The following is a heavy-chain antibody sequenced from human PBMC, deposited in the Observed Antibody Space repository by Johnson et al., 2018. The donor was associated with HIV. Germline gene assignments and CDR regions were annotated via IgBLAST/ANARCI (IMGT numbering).Heavy chain of an antibody. Sequence: VQLVESGGGVVQPGRSLRLSCAASGFTFSDYYMSWVRQGPGKGLEWVAAISGSGGSTYYADSVKGRFTISRDNSKNTLYLQMNSLRAEDTALYYCAKDEGGSYSQDAFDIWGQGTMVTVSS. D-gene: IGHD1-26*01. CDR1: GFTFSDYY. J-gene: IGHJ3*02. CDR3: AKDEGGSYSQDAFDI. V-gene: IGHV3-23*04. CDR2: ISGSGGST.